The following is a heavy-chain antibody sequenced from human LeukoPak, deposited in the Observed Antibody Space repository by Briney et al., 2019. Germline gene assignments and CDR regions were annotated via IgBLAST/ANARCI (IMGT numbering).Heavy chain of an antibody. D-gene: IGHD1-1*01. CDR3: ARVGHNHAFDI. V-gene: IGHV3-11*03. Sequence: PGGSLRLSCAASGXFVRDYYMTWIRQAPGKGLEWISYIISSGSDTNYADSVWGRITVSRDSAQNSLHLQMDSLRADDTAVYYCARVGHNHAFDIWGQGTVVTVSS. CDR1: GXFVRDYY. CDR2: IISSGSDT. J-gene: IGHJ3*02.